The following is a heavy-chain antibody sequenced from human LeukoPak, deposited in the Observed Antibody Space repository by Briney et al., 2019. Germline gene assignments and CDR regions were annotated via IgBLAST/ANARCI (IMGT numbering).Heavy chain of an antibody. J-gene: IGHJ6*03. CDR2: IYTTGST. D-gene: IGHD2/OR15-2a*01. CDR3: VRGNLDYYYYYLDV. Sequence: PSETLSLTCTVSGGSISSYYWSWIRQPAGKGLEWIGRIYTTGSTNYNPSLKSRVTMSVDTSKNQFSLKLSSVTAADMAIYYCVRGNLDYYYYYLDVWGKGTTVTISS. V-gene: IGHV4-4*07. CDR1: GGSISSYY.